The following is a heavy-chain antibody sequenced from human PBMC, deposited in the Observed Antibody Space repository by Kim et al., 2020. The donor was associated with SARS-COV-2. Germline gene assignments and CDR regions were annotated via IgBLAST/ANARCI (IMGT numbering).Heavy chain of an antibody. D-gene: IGHD1-26*01. CDR3: AKGPRRVPSFFDS. V-gene: IGHV3-23*01. J-gene: IGHJ4*02. Sequence: YADSVKGRFTISRGNVKDAVYLQMSSLSAEDTAIYYCAKGPRRVPSFFDSWGQGTLVTVSS.